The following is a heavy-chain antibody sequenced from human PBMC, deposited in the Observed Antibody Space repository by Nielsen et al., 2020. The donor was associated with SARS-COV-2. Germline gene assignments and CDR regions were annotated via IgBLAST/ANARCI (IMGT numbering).Heavy chain of an antibody. CDR3: ARFSTYTTTWYVVDYYYYGLDV. D-gene: IGHD6-13*01. J-gene: IGHJ6*02. Sequence: GESLKISCKGSGYSFANYWITWVRQMPGKGLEWMGNIDPTDSNTNYSPSFQGHVTISADKSISTAYLQWSSLKASDTAVYFCARFSTYTTTWYVVDYYYYGLDVWGQGTTVTVSS. CDR1: GYSFANYW. CDR2: IDPTDSNT. V-gene: IGHV5-10-1*01.